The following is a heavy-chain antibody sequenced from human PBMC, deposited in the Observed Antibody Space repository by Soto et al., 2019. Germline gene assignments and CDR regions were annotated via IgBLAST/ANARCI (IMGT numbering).Heavy chain of an antibody. CDR1: GFTFSSYS. Sequence: GGSLRLSCAASGFTFSSYSMNWVRQAPGKGLEWVSSISSSSSYIYYADSVKGRFTISRDNAKNSLYLQMNSLRAEDTAVYYCASLHYGSGSLSRGNIWGQGTMVTVSS. V-gene: IGHV3-21*04. D-gene: IGHD3-10*01. CDR3: ASLHYGSGSLSRGNI. J-gene: IGHJ3*02. CDR2: ISSSSSYI.